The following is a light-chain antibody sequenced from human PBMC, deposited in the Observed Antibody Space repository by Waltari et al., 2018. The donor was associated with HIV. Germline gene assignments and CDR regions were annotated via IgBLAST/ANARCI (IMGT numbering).Light chain of an antibody. V-gene: IGLV3-9*01. Sequence: SYELTQPLSVSVALGQTAKVPGVGDSIGRTRGQWYQQKPGQAPVLVIYGDTNRPSGIPERFSGSNSGNTATLSISSAQAGDEADYYCQVWDKNTGIFGTGTKVTVL. CDR1: SIGRTR. CDR2: GDT. CDR3: QVWDKNTGI. J-gene: IGLJ1*01.